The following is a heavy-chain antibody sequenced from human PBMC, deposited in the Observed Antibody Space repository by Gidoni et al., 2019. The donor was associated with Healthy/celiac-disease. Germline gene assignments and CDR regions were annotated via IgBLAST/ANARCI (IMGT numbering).Heavy chain of an antibody. V-gene: IGHV4-34*01. CDR3: ARGVVMKKKFDY. D-gene: IGHD3-22*01. CDR1: GGSFSGYY. CDR2: INHSGST. J-gene: IGHJ4*02. Sequence: QVQLQQWGAGLLKPSDTLSLTCAVYGGSFSGYYWIWLRHPPGKGLEWIGEINHSGSTNYNPSLKSRVTISVDTSKNQFSLKLSSVTAADTAVYYCARGVVMKKKFDYWGQGTLVTVSS.